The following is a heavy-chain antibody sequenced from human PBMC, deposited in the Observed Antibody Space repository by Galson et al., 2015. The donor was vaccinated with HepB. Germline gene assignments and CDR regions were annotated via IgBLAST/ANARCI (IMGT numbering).Heavy chain of an antibody. J-gene: IGHJ3*02. CDR2: IYPGDLDT. CDR3: ASRSTTAIGPNAFNI. D-gene: IGHD4-17*01. V-gene: IGHV5-51*01. CDR1: GYDFNTFW. Sequence: QSGAEVKKPGESLRISCPGSGYDFNTFWIGWVRQMPGKGLEWMGIIYPGDLDTRYSPSFQGQVTISVDKSITTAYLQWTSLKASDTAMYFCASRSTTAIGPNAFNIWGQGTMVIVSS.